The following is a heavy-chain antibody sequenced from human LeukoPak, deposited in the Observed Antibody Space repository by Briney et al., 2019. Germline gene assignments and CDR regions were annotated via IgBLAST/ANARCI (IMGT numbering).Heavy chain of an antibody. CDR2: IHYTGST. J-gene: IGHJ3*02. V-gene: IGHV4-59*08. Sequence: SETLSLTCTVSGGSISSYYWSWIRQSPGKGLECIGYIHYTGSTNYNPSLKSRVTISVETSKNQFSLKLSSVTAADTAVYYCARQPQDIVVVVAANDAFDIWGQGTMVTVSS. D-gene: IGHD2-15*01. CDR3: ARQPQDIVVVVAANDAFDI. CDR1: GGSISSYY.